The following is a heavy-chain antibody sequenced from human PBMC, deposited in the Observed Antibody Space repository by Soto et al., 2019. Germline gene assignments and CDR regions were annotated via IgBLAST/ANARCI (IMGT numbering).Heavy chain of an antibody. CDR1: GFTFSSYA. CDR2: ISYDGSNK. J-gene: IGHJ6*02. Sequence: QVQLVESGGGVVQPGRSLRLSCAASGFTFSSYAMHWVRQAPGKGLEWVAVISYDGSNKYYADSVKGRFTISRDNSKNPLYLQMNSLRAEATAVYYCERDTIETYYDFWSALGGYYYYGMDVWGQGTTVTVSS. V-gene: IGHV3-30-3*01. CDR3: ERDTIETYYDFWSALGGYYYYGMDV. D-gene: IGHD3-3*01.